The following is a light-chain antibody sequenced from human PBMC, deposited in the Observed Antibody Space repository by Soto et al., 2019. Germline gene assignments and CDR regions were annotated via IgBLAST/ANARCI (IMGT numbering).Light chain of an antibody. J-gene: IGKJ1*01. Sequence: EIVMTQSPATLSVSPGERATLSCRASQSISSNLAWYQQKPGQAPRLLIYGASTRATGVPARFSVSGAGTEFTLTNSSLQSEDFAVYYCQQYNNWPRTFGQGTKVEIK. CDR1: QSISSN. V-gene: IGKV3-15*01. CDR3: QQYNNWPRT. CDR2: GAS.